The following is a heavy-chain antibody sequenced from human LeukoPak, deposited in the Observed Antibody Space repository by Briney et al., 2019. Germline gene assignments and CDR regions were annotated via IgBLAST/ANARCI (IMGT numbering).Heavy chain of an antibody. J-gene: IGHJ4*02. CDR2: MYYSGST. CDR3: ARASGGWYGLFDY. CDR1: GGFSNNY. D-gene: IGHD6-19*01. Sequence: SETLSLTCTVSGGFSNNYWSWIRQPPGKGLEWIGYMYYSGSTSYNPSLKRRVTISVDTSKNQFSLKLRSVTAADTAVYYCARASGGWYGLFDYWGQGTLVTVSS. V-gene: IGHV4-59*08.